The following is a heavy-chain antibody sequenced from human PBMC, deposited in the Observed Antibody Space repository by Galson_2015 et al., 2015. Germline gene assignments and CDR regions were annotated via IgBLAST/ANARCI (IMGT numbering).Heavy chain of an antibody. CDR1: GFTVSNTY. D-gene: IGHD5-18*01. V-gene: IGHV3-53*01. Sequence: SLRLSCAASGFTVSNTYMSWVRQAPGKGLEWVSVTYSGGTTYFADSVKGRFTISRDNSKNTLYLQMNSLRAEDTAVYYCARVFRDTTMATHYFDYWGQGTLVTVSS. CDR3: ARVFRDTTMATHYFDY. J-gene: IGHJ4*02. CDR2: TYSGGTT.